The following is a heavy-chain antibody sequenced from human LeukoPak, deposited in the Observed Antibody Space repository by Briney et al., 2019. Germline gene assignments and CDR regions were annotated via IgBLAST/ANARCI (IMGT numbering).Heavy chain of an antibody. CDR1: GFTFSHAW. J-gene: IGHJ4*02. CDR3: ATVGYCSNGICQGGDY. CDR2: IKSKTDGGTT. Sequence: GGSLRLSCAASGFTFSHAWMSWVRQAPGKGLEWVGRIKSKTDGGTTDYAAPVKGRFTISRDDSKNTLYLQMNSLKTEDAAVYYCATVGYCSNGICQGGDYWGQGALVTVSS. V-gene: IGHV3-15*05. D-gene: IGHD2-8*01.